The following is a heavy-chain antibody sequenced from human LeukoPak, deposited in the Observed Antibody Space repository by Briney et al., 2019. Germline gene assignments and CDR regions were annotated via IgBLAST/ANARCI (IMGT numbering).Heavy chain of an antibody. CDR1: GFTFNNYW. CDR2: IKEDGSEI. D-gene: IGHD5-24*01. V-gene: IGHV3-7*01. J-gene: IGHJ4*02. CDR3: ARGGYNY. Sequence: PGGSLRLSCAASGFTFNNYWMSWVRQAPGKGLEWVANIKEDGSEIYYADSVKGRFTISRDNAKNSLYLQMNSLRAEDTAVYYCARGGYNYWGQGTLVTVSS.